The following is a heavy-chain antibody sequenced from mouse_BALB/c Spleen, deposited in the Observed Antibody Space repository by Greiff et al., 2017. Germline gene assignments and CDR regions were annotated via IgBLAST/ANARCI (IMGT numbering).Heavy chain of an antibody. J-gene: IGHJ2*01. CDR1: GYSFTSYW. V-gene: IGHV1-87*01. D-gene: IGHD1-1*01. CDR2: IYPGNSDT. CDR3: ASRAPITTYFDY. Sequence: ESGTVLARPGASVKMSCKASGYSFTSYWMHWVKQRPGQGLEWIGAIYPGNSDTSYNQKFKDKATLTADKSSSTAYMQLSSLTSEDSAVYYCASRAPITTYFDYWGQGTTLTVSS.